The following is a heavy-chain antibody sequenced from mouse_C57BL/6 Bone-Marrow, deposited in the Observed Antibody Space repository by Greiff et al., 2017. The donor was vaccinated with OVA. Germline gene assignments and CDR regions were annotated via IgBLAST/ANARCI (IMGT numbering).Heavy chain of an antibody. J-gene: IGHJ3*01. CDR1: GYTFTSYW. D-gene: IGHD1-1*01. Sequence: QVQLQQPGTELVKPGASVKLSCKASGYTFTSYWMHWVKQRPGQGLAWIGNINPSNGGTNYNEKIKSKATLTVDKSSSTAYMQLSSLTSEDSAVYYFAGGLLRAYWGQGTLVTVSA. V-gene: IGHV1-53*01. CDR3: AGGLLRAY. CDR2: INPSNGGT.